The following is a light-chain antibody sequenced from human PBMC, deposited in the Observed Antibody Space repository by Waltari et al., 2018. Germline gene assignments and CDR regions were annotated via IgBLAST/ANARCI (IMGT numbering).Light chain of an antibody. V-gene: IGKV1-39*01. Sequence: QMTQSPSSLSASVGDRVTITCRASQTIDYLSWYQHKPGEAPKSLIYETSTLQSGVPTRFSGSKFGTTFILTISSLQPEDFATYFCQPNYDTPRTFGQGTKVDIK. J-gene: IGKJ2*02. CDR3: QPNYDTPRT. CDR2: ETS. CDR1: QTIDY.